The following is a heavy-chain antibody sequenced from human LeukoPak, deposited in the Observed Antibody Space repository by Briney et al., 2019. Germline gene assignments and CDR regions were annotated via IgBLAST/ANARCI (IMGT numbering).Heavy chain of an antibody. J-gene: IGHJ6*02. D-gene: IGHD2-2*01. Sequence: GGSLRLSCAASGFTFDDYAMHWVRQAPGKGLEWVSGISWNSGSICYADSVKGRFTISRDNAKNSLYLQMNSLRAEDTALYYCAKDMAPADIVVVPAALDVWGQGTTVTVSS. CDR1: GFTFDDYA. CDR3: AKDMAPADIVVVPAALDV. CDR2: ISWNSGSI. V-gene: IGHV3-9*01.